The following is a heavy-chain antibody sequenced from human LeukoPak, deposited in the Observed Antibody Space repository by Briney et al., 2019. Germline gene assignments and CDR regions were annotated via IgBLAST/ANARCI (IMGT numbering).Heavy chain of an antibody. CDR2: RSYDGRT. D-gene: IGHD3-22*01. CDR3: ARDRSSGYYDY. Sequence: SETLSLTCTVSGDIVSSKYWSWIRQPPGKGLEYIGYRSYDGRTDYNPSLQSRASISLDTSKNQFSLKLTSVTAADSGIYYCARDRSSGYYDYWGQGILVTVST. V-gene: IGHV4-59*02. CDR1: GDIVSSKY. J-gene: IGHJ4*02.